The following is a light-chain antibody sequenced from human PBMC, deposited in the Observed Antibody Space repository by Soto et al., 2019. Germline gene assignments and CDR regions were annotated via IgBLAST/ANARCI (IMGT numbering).Light chain of an antibody. V-gene: IGKV2-30*01. CDR3: MQGTHWRPT. CDR1: RSLVYSDGNAY. CDR2: KAS. Sequence: DVVMTQSPLSLPVTLGQPASISCRSSRSLVYSDGNAYLNWFHQRPGQSPRRLIYKASNRDSGVPGRFSGSGSGTDFTLHINRVEAEDVGVCYCMQGTHWRPTFGRGTRVEIE. J-gene: IGKJ1*01.